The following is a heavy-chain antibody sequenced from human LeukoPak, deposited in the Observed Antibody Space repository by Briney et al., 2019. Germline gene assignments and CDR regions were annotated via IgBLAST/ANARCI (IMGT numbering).Heavy chain of an antibody. Sequence: SETLSLTCTVSGGSISSYYWSWIRQPPGKGLEWIGYIYYSGSTNYNPSLKSRVTISVDTSKNQFSLKLSSVTAADTAVYYCARSPSRGEPFDYWGQGTLVTVSS. CDR3: ARSPSRGEPFDY. D-gene: IGHD3-16*01. CDR2: IYYSGST. CDR1: GGSISSYY. J-gene: IGHJ4*02. V-gene: IGHV4-59*01.